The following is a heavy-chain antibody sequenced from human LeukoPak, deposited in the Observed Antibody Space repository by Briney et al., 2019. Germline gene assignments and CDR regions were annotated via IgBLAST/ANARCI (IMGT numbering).Heavy chain of an antibody. Sequence: ASVKVSCKASGYTFTGYYIHWMRQAPGQGLEWMGWINPNSGGTNYAQKFQGRVTMTRDTSICTAYMELSRLRSDDTAVYYCARDPYGDNHYYYYYMDVWGKGTTVTVSS. V-gene: IGHV1-2*02. CDR1: GYTFTGYY. CDR2: INPNSGGT. D-gene: IGHD4-17*01. CDR3: ARDPYGDNHYYYYYMDV. J-gene: IGHJ6*03.